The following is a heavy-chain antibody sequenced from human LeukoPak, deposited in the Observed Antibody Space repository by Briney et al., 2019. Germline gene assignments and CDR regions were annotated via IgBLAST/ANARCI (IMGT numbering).Heavy chain of an antibody. CDR2: IRYDGSNT. J-gene: IGHJ4*02. CDR3: AKGAEYCSGGSCYPVFVYFDY. CDR1: GFTFSSYG. V-gene: IGHV3-30*02. Sequence: GGSLRLSCAASGFTFSSYGMHWVRQAPGKGLEWVAFIRYDGSNTYYADSVKGRFTISRDNSKNTLYLQMNSLRAEDTAVYYCAKGAEYCSGGSCYPVFVYFDYWGQGTLVTVSS. D-gene: IGHD2-15*01.